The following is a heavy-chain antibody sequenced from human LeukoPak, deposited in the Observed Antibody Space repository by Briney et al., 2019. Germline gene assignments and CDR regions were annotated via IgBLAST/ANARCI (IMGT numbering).Heavy chain of an antibody. V-gene: IGHV4-4*07. D-gene: IGHD4-17*01. J-gene: IGHJ4*02. CDR2: IYTSGST. Sequence: PSETLSLTCTVSGGSISSYYWSWIRQPAGKGLEWIGRIYTSGSTNYNPSLKSRVTMSVDTSKNQFSLKLSSATAADTAVYYCARAFFPNDYGDFRYFDYWGQGTLVTVSS. CDR3: ARAFFPNDYGDFRYFDY. CDR1: GGSISSYY.